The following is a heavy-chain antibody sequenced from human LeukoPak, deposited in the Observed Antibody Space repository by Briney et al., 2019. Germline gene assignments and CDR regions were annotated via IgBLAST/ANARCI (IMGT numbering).Heavy chain of an antibody. CDR3: ANGNRCTSPNCLGYYYFYMDV. J-gene: IGHJ6*03. CDR2: IDVTTGIS. CDR1: GFTFSTYS. V-gene: IGHV3-23*01. D-gene: IGHD2-8*01. Sequence: GGSLRLSCAASGFTFSTYSMSWVRQAPGKGLEWVSTIDVTTGISYYADSVKGRFTISRDNSKNTLYLQMNSLRAEDTAVYYCANGNRCTSPNCLGYYYFYMDVWGKGTTVTVSS.